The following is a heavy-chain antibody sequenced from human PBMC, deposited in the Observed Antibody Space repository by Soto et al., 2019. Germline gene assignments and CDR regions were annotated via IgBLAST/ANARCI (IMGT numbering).Heavy chain of an antibody. J-gene: IGHJ6*02. D-gene: IGHD2-2*01. CDR3: ADPVPAPTHDGYYDMDV. Sequence: EVQLLESGGGLVQPGGSLRLSCVASGFTFSYYTMSWVRQAPGKGLEWVSGISNSGDTIYYADSVKGRFTISRDNFKTTMYLQINSMSADDTAVSYCADPVPAPTHDGYYDMDVWGQGTTVTVSS. CDR2: ISNSGDTI. CDR1: GFTFSYYT. V-gene: IGHV3-23*01.